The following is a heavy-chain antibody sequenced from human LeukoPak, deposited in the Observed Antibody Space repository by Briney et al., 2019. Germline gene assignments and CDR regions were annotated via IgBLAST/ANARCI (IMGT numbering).Heavy chain of an antibody. J-gene: IGHJ3*02. Sequence: GGSLRLSCAASGFTFTNYWMSWVRQAPGKGLELVANIKQDRSEKYYVDSVKGRFTISRDNAKNSLYLQMNSLRAEDTAVYYCAREGSSIAAHDAFDIWGQGTMVTVSS. CDR1: GFTFTNYW. CDR3: AREGSSIAAHDAFDI. D-gene: IGHD6-6*01. V-gene: IGHV3-7*01. CDR2: IKQDRSEK.